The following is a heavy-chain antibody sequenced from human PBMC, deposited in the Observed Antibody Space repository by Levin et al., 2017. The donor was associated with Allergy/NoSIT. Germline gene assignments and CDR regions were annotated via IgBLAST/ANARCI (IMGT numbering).Heavy chain of an antibody. Sequence: GGSLRLSCAASGFTFSSYWMSWVRQAPGKGLEWLANIKQDGSEKYYVDSVKGRFTISRDNAKNSLYLQMNSLRAEDTAVYYCASHSGYDYYYDYGMDVWGQGTTVTVSS. CDR1: GFTFSSYW. CDR2: IKQDGSEK. J-gene: IGHJ6*02. D-gene: IGHD5-12*01. V-gene: IGHV3-7*02. CDR3: ASHSGYDYYYDYGMDV.